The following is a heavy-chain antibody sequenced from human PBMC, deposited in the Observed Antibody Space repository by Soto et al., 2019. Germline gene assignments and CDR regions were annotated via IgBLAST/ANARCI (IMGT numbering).Heavy chain of an antibody. Sequence: SETLSLTCTVSGGSISSSSYYWGWMRQPPGQGLEWIGSIYYSGSTYYNPSLKSRVTLSVDTYKNQFSLKLSSVTDAKPAEYYYARHLGGYGSGSDLSGYGLDYWGQGTLVTVSS. D-gene: IGHD3-10*01. J-gene: IGHJ4*02. CDR2: IYYSGST. CDR3: ARHLGGYGSGSDLSGYGLDY. V-gene: IGHV4-39*01. CDR1: GGSISSSSYY.